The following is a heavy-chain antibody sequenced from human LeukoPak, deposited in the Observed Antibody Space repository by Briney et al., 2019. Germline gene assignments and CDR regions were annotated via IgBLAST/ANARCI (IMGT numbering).Heavy chain of an antibody. CDR2: INHSGST. D-gene: IGHD3-22*01. J-gene: IGHJ6*03. CDR1: GGSFSGYY. V-gene: IGHV4-34*01. CDR3: ASDSSAYDYYYYYYMDV. Sequence: PSETLSLTCAVYGGSFSGYYWSWIRQPPGKGLEWIGEINHSGSTNYNPSLKSRVTISVDKSKNQFSLKVSSVTAADTAVYYCASDSSAYDYYYYYYMDVWGKGTTVTVSS.